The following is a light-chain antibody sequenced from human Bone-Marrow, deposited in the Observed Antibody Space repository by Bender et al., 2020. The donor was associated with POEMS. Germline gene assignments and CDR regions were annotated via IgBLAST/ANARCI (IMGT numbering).Light chain of an antibody. CDR3: CSYAGRTNYL. J-gene: IGLJ1*01. V-gene: IGLV2-23*02. CDR2: EVD. Sequence: QSALTQPASVSGSPGQSITISCTGTSDNVGTYNLVSWYQQHPQEAPKVIIYEVDKRTSGVSTRFSGSKSDNTASLTVSGLRAEDEADYYCCSYAGRTNYLFETGATVTVL. CDR1: SDNVGTYNL.